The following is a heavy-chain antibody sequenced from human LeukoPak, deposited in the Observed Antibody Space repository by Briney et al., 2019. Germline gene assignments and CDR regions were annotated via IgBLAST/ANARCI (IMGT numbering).Heavy chain of an antibody. J-gene: IGHJ4*02. CDR3: AKMVREFYTISYYFDY. D-gene: IGHD2-8*01. V-gene: IGHV3-23*01. CDR1: GSTFSSYA. Sequence: GGSLRLSCAVSGSTFSSYAMNWVRQAPGKGLEWVSGISGSGAGTYYADSVKGRFTIARDNSKNTLYLQMNSLRAEDTAVYYCAKMVREFYTISYYFDYWGQGTLVTVSS. CDR2: ISGSGAGT.